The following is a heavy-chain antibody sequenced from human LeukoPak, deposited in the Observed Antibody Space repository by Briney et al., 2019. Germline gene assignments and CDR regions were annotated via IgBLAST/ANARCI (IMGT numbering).Heavy chain of an antibody. J-gene: IGHJ4*02. V-gene: IGHV3-23*01. CDR2: ISGSGGST. CDR1: GFTFSSYA. D-gene: IGHD6-19*01. CDR3: AKGGMAVAGLGY. Sequence: GGSLRLSCAASGFTFSSYAMSWVRQAPGKGLEWVSSISGSGGSTYYADSVKGRFTLSRDNSKNTLYLQMNSLRDEDTAVYYCAKGGMAVAGLGYWGQGTLVTVSS.